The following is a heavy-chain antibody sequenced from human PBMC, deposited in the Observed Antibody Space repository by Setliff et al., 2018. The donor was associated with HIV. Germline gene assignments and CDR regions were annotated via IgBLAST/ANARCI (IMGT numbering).Heavy chain of an antibody. J-gene: IGHJ3*02. CDR3: ARERRSGSYGGIDAFDI. CDR2: IIPIFGTT. Sequence: GASVKVSCKASGYTFTNYDINWVRQAPGQGLEWVGGIIPIFGTTTYAQNLQDRLTITADESTSTAYIQLSSLRSEDTAVYFCARERRSGSYGGIDAFDIWGQGTMVTVSS. D-gene: IGHD1-26*01. CDR1: GYTFTNYD. V-gene: IGHV1-69*13.